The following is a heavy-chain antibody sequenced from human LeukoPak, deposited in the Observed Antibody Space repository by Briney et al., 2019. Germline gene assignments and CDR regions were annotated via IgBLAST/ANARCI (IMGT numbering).Heavy chain of an antibody. V-gene: IGHV1-18*03. CDR2: IGAYYGDK. Sequence: GALVKPCDKPSGSTFTSFGISWGRQAPGQGLGWMGWIGAYYGDKNYSQKYPGRVTMTTATATSTAYMDLRSLRSDDMAVYYCTRVHCSGDNFPSFAYWGQGWLATVSS. D-gene: IGHD2-15*01. CDR1: GSTFTSFG. J-gene: IGHJ4*02. CDR3: TRVHCSGDNFPSFAY.